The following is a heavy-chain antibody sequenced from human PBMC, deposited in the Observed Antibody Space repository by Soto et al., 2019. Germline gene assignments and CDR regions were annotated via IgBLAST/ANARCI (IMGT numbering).Heavy chain of an antibody. J-gene: IGHJ4*02. V-gene: IGHV3-74*01. CDR1: GYTFGNHW. CDR3: ATAEVDY. Sequence: GGSLRLSCAVAGYTFGNHWMHWVRQAPGKGLEWVSRMNSDGGIINYADSVKGRFTVSRDNARNTLYLQMSSLRVEDTAVYYCATAEVDYWGPGTLVTVSS. CDR2: MNSDGGII.